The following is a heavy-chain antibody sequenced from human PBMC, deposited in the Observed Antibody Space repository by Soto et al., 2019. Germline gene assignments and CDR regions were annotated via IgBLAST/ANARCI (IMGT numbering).Heavy chain of an antibody. CDR3: ARDHYGPGWFDP. CDR2: ISRSSTYT. J-gene: IGHJ5*02. V-gene: IGHV3-11*05. Sequence: GGALRHSCAASWFTLSDHYMNWIRQAPGKGLEWVSYISRSSTYTNYADSVRGRFTISRDNAKNSLYLQMNSLRAEDTAVYYCARDHYGPGWFDPWGQGTLVTVSS. CDR1: WFTLSDHY. D-gene: IGHD3-10*01.